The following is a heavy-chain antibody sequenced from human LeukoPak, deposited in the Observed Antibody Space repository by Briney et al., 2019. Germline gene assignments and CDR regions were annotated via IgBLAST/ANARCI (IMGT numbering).Heavy chain of an antibody. J-gene: IGHJ4*02. Sequence: PSETLSLTCAVYGGSFSGYYWSWIRQPPGKGLEWIGEINHSGSTNYNPSLKSRVTISVDTSKNQFSLKMSSVTAADTAVYYCARVSDTDGSGRLGEYFDYWGQGTLVTVSS. V-gene: IGHV4-34*01. CDR3: ARVSDTDGSGRLGEYFDY. D-gene: IGHD3-10*01. CDR1: GGSFSGYY. CDR2: INHSGST.